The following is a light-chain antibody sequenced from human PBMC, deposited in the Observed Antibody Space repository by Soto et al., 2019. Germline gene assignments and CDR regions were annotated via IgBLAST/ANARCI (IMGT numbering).Light chain of an antibody. J-gene: IGLJ1*01. Sequence: QPVLTQPPSVSGAPGQRVTISCTGSSSNMGAGYDVHWYQHLPGTAPKLLIYGNNNRPSGVPERFSGSKSGTSASLAITWLQAEDEADYYCQSYDSSLSGYVFGTGTRLT. CDR2: GNN. V-gene: IGLV1-40*01. CDR3: QSYDSSLSGYV. CDR1: SSNMGAGYD.